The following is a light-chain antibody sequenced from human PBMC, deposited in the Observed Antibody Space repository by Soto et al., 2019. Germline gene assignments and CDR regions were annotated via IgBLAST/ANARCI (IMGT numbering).Light chain of an antibody. CDR1: QSVGST. J-gene: IGKJ2*01. V-gene: IGKV3-15*01. CDR2: DAS. Sequence: EIVMTQSPATLSVSPGERATLSCRASQSVGSTLAWYQQKVGQAPRLLIYDASARATGIPARFSGSGSGTEFTLTISSLQSEDFAVYYCQQYNNWPPMYTFGQGTKLEIK. CDR3: QQYNNWPPMYT.